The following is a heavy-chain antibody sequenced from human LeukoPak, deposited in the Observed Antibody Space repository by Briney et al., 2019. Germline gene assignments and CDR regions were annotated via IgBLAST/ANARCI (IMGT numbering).Heavy chain of an antibody. CDR1: GGSISRSSYY. V-gene: IGHV4-39*07. CDR3: ARVLSVLTGYYEHYWFDP. D-gene: IGHD3-9*01. J-gene: IGHJ5*02. CDR2: IYYSGST. Sequence: SETLSLTCTVSGGSISRSSYYWGWIRQPPGKGLEWIGSIYYSGSTYYNPSLKSRVTISVDTSKNQFSLKLSSVTAADTAVYYCARVLSVLTGYYEHYWFDPWGQGTLVTVSS.